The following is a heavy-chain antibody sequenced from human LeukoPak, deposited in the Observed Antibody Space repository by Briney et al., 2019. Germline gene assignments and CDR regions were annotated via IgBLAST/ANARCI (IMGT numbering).Heavy chain of an antibody. D-gene: IGHD2-15*01. J-gene: IGHJ6*03. CDR3: ARSVEGYCSGGSCYSYYYYMDV. Sequence: SETLSLTCTVSGGSISSYYWSWIREPPGKGLEWIGYIYYSGSTNYNASLKSRVTISVDTSKNQFSLKLSSVTAADTAVYYCARSVEGYCSGGSCYSYYYYMDVWGKGTTVTVSS. V-gene: IGHV4-59*01. CDR2: IYYSGST. CDR1: GGSISSYY.